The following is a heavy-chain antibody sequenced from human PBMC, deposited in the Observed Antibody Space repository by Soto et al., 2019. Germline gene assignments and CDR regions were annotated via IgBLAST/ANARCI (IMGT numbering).Heavy chain of an antibody. CDR1: GFTFSSYS. D-gene: IGHD6-13*01. J-gene: IGHJ3*02. CDR2: ISSSSSTI. V-gene: IGHV3-48*01. CDR3: ARAQSSSWYGAFDI. Sequence: PGGSLRLSCAASGFTFSSYSMNWVRQAPGKGLEWVSYISSSSSTIYYADSVKGRFTISRDNAKNSLYLQMNSLRAEDTAVYYCARAQSSSWYGAFDIWGQGTMVTVS.